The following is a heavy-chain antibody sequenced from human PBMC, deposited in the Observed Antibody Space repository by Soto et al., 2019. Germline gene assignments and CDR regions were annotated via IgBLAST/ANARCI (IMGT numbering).Heavy chain of an antibody. Sequence: PSETLSLTCTVSGGSISSYYWSWIRQPPRKGLEWIGYIYYSGSTNYNPSLKSRVTISVDTSKNQFSLKLSSVTAADTAVYYCARHAIAVSSHPQLSWFAPWGQGTLVTVSS. D-gene: IGHD3-16*02. CDR2: IYYSGST. J-gene: IGHJ5*02. CDR3: ARHAIAVSSHPQLSWFAP. V-gene: IGHV4-59*08. CDR1: GGSISSYY.